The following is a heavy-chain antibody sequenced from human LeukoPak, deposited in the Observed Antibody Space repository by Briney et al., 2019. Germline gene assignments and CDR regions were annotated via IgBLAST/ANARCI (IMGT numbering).Heavy chain of an antibody. CDR1: GYSISSGYY. Sequence: SETLSLTCTVSGYSISSGYYWGWIRQPPGKGLEWIGSIYHSGSTYYNPSLKSRVTISVDTSKNQFSLKLSSVTAADTAVYYCARGRAPMAPRFFDYWGQGTLVTVSS. CDR3: ARGRAPMAPRFFDY. CDR2: IYHSGST. D-gene: IGHD3-10*01. V-gene: IGHV4-38-2*02. J-gene: IGHJ4*02.